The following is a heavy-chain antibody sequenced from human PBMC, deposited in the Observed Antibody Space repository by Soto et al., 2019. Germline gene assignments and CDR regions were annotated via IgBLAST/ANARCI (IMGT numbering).Heavy chain of an antibody. Sequence: QVQLVESGGGVVQPGRSLRLSCAASGFTFSSYAMHWVRQAPGKGLEWVAVISYDGSNKYYADSVKGRFTISRDNSKNRVYIQMNSLRAEDTAVYYCESADGGYYDYWGQG. V-gene: IGHV3-30-3*01. CDR2: ISYDGSNK. CDR3: ESADGGYYDY. CDR1: GFTFSSYA. D-gene: IGHD3-22*01. J-gene: IGHJ4*02.